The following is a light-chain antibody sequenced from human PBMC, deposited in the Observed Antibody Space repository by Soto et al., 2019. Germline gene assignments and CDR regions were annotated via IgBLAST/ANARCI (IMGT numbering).Light chain of an antibody. CDR3: QQRSSWPLT. V-gene: IGKV3-11*01. CDR2: DAS. Sequence: EIVLTQSPATLSLSPGERATLSCRASQSISRYLAWYQQKPGQAPRLLIYDASNRATGIPARFSGSGSGTDYTLTISSLEPEEFAVYYCQQRSSWPLTFGGGTKVEIK. CDR1: QSISRY. J-gene: IGKJ4*01.